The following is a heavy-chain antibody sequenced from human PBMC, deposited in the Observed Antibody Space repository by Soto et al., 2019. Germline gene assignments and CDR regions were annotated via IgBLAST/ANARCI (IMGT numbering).Heavy chain of an antibody. J-gene: IGHJ6*02. CDR1: GLTVSSNY. V-gene: IGHV3-66*04. Sequence: GGSLRLSCAASGLTVSSNYMSWVRQAPGKGLEWVSVIYSGGSTYYADSVKGRFTISRDNSKNTLYLQMNSLRAEDTAVYYCARLNGYCVSTSCHGYYGMDVWGQGTTVTVSS. CDR2: IYSGGST. D-gene: IGHD2-2*03. CDR3: ARLNGYCVSTSCHGYYGMDV.